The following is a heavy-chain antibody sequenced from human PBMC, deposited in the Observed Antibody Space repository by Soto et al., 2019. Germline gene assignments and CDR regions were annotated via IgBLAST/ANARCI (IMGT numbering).Heavy chain of an antibody. J-gene: IGHJ6*04. CDR2: IDNAGTDS. Sequence: EVQLVESGGGLVQPGGSLRLSCAASGFTLSGRSMHWVRQAPGQGLVWVSGIDNAGTDSTYAGSVKGRVTRSRDNAKNMQYLQMNSLRVEDTALYYCARGWFGPDVWGKGTTVTVSS. D-gene: IGHD3-10*01. CDR1: GFTLSGRS. V-gene: IGHV3-74*01. CDR3: ARGWFGPDV.